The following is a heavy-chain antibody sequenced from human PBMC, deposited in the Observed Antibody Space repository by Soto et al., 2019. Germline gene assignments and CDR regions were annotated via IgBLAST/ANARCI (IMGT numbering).Heavy chain of an antibody. J-gene: IGHJ6*02. V-gene: IGHV4-34*01. Sequence: PSETLSLTCAVHRGPFNAYSWTWIRQPPGKGLEWIGEIDHSGSTTYNPSLKSRITMSVDTSKNQFSLNVSSMTAADTAVYYCARGLRYSGMDVWGQGTTVTVSS. CDR1: RGPFNAYS. CDR2: IDHSGST. CDR3: ARGLRYSGMDV.